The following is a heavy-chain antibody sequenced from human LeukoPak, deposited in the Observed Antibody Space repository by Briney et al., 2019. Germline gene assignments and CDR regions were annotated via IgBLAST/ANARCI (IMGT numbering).Heavy chain of an antibody. CDR1: GGSISSSSYY. D-gene: IGHD6-6*01. J-gene: IGHJ4*02. CDR2: IYYSGST. CDR3: ARHAEYSSSSGLYYFDY. Sequence: PSETLSLTCTVSGGSISSSSYYWGWIRQPPGKGLEWIGSIYYSGSTYYNPSLKSRVTISVDTSKNQFSLKLSSVTAADTAVYYCARHAEYSSSSGLYYFDYWGQGTLVTVSS. V-gene: IGHV4-39*01.